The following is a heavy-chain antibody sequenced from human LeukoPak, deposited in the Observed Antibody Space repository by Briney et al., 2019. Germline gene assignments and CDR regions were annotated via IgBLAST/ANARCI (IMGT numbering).Heavy chain of an antibody. J-gene: IGHJ4*02. CDR1: GFTFSRYA. V-gene: IGHV3-23*01. Sequence: PGGSLRLSCAASGFTFSRYAMSWIRQGPGRGLEWVSGISGSGDRTSYADSVKGRFTISRDNSKNTLYLHMNRLRAEDTAVFYCAKDVVAPRVVTALFDYWGQGTLVTVSS. CDR3: AKDVVAPRVVTALFDY. D-gene: IGHD2-21*02. CDR2: ISGSGDRT.